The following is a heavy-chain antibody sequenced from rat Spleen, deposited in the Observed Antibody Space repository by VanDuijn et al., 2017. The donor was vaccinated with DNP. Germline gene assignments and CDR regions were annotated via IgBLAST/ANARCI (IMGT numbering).Heavy chain of an antibody. CDR1: GFTFSDYD. Sequence: EVHLVESGGGLVQPGRSVKLSCAVSGFTFSDYDMAWVRQAPTKGLQWVASITTAGGHAYYRDSVKGRFTISRDNAKNTQYLQMDSLRSEDTATYYCARHRAIAAIWDYWGQGVMVTVSS. D-gene: IGHD1-2*01. CDR2: ITTAGGHA. CDR3: ARHRAIAAIWDY. J-gene: IGHJ2*01. V-gene: IGHV5S13*01.